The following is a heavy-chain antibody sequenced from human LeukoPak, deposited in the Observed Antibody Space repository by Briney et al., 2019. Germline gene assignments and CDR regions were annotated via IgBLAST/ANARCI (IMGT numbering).Heavy chain of an antibody. Sequence: SETLSLTCTVSGGSISSYYWSWIRQPAVKGLEWIGRIYTSGSTYYNPSLKSRVTISVDRSKNQFSLKLSSVTAADTAAYYCARGDCSSTSCYLGFEHWFDPWGQGTLVTVSS. J-gene: IGHJ5*02. D-gene: IGHD2-2*01. CDR2: IYTSGST. V-gene: IGHV4-4*07. CDR3: ARGDCSSTSCYLGFEHWFDP. CDR1: GGSISSYY.